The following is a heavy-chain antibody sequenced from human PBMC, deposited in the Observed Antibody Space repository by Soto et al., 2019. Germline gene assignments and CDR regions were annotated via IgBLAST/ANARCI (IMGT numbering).Heavy chain of an antibody. J-gene: IGHJ4*02. CDR2: IDPSDSQT. V-gene: IGHV5-10-1*01. Sequence: PGESLKISCKGSGYSFAGYWITWVRQKPRKGLEWMGRIDPSDSQTYYSPSFRGHVTISVTKSITTAFLQWSSLRASDTAMYYCARQIYDSDTGPNFQYYFDSWGQGTPVTVSS. CDR3: ARQIYDSDTGPNFQYYFDS. CDR1: GYSFAGYW. D-gene: IGHD3-22*01.